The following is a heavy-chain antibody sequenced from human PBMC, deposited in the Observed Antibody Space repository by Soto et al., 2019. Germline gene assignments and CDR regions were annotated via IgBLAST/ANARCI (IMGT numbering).Heavy chain of an antibody. V-gene: IGHV3-23*01. Sequence: PGGSLRLSCAASGFICSSYDMSWVRQAPGRGLEWVSTILVDGRAFYVDSVRGRFTISRDTSKNTVYLQMNSLTAGDTALYYCAKETATGGGAFDICGQGTMVTVSS. CDR3: AKETATGGGAFDI. J-gene: IGHJ3*02. CDR2: ILVDGRA. CDR1: GFICSSYD. D-gene: IGHD2-8*02.